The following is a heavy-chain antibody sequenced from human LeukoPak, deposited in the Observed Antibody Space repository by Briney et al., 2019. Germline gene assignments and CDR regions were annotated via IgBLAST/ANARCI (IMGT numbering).Heavy chain of an antibody. D-gene: IGHD3-9*01. CDR3: ARGDILTGYYPVGRFPNDC. V-gene: IGHV1-3*01. Sequence: ASVKVSCKASGYTFTSYAMHWVRQAPGQRLEWMGWINAGNGNTKYSQKFQGRVTITRDTSASTAYMELSSLRSEDTAVYYCARGDILTGYYPVGRFPNDCWGQGTLVTVSS. CDR2: INAGNGNT. J-gene: IGHJ4*02. CDR1: GYTFTSYA.